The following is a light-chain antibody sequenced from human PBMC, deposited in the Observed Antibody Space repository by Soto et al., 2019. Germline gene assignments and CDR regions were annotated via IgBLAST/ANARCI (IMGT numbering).Light chain of an antibody. Sequence: QPVLTQSPSASASLGASVKLTCTLSSGHSSYAIAWHQKQPGKGPRYLMDLNNDGSHTKGDWIPDRFSGSSSGADRYLIISSLQSEDEADYYCQTWGTGFQFFGGGTKLTVL. CDR3: QTWGTGFQF. CDR2: LNNDGSH. CDR1: SGHSSYA. V-gene: IGLV4-69*01. J-gene: IGLJ2*01.